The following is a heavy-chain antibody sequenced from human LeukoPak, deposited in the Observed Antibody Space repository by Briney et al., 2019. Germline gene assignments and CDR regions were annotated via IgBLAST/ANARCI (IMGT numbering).Heavy chain of an antibody. Sequence: SETPSLTCTLSGYSTSRGYNWGWIRQPPGKGLEWIGSIYHSGSTYYNPSLKSRVTISVDTSKNQFSLKLSSVTAADTAVYYCARETPYFDYWGQGTLVTVSS. D-gene: IGHD4-23*01. CDR2: IYHSGST. V-gene: IGHV4-38-2*02. CDR3: ARETPYFDY. J-gene: IGHJ4*02. CDR1: GYSTSRGYN.